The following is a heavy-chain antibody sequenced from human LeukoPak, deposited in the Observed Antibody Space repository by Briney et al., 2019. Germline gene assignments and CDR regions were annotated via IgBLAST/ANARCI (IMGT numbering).Heavy chain of an antibody. J-gene: IGHJ4*02. Sequence: ASVKVSCKASGYTFTGYYMHWVRQAPGQGLEWMGLINPNSGGTNYAQKLQGRVTMTTDTSTSTAYMELRSLRSDDTAVYYCARVLISGGSCYHSDYWGQGTLVTVSS. CDR1: GYTFTGYY. V-gene: IGHV1-2*02. CDR2: INPNSGGT. D-gene: IGHD2-15*01. CDR3: ARVLISGGSCYHSDY.